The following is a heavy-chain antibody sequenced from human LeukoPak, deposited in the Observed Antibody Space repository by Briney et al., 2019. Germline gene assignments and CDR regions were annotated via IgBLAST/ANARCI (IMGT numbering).Heavy chain of an antibody. CDR3: AKDYRYYDSSGYTSY. CDR1: GFTFSTYA. V-gene: IGHV3-30-3*01. J-gene: IGHJ4*02. D-gene: IGHD3-22*01. Sequence: GGFLRLSCAASGFTFSTYALHWVRQAPGKGLEWVAIISYDGSNKYYADSVKGRFTISRDNSKNTLYLQMNSLRAEDTAVYYCAKDYRYYDSSGYTSYWGQGTLVTVSS. CDR2: ISYDGSNK.